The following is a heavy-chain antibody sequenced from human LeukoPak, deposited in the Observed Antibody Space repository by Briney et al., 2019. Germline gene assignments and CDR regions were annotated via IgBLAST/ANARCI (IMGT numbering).Heavy chain of an antibody. CDR3: AKGGVPAAMWGSYYYYYYMDV. J-gene: IGHJ6*03. Sequence: SSETLSHTCTVSGGSISSSSYYWGWIRQPPGQGLEWIGSIYYSGSTYYPLPLKSRYTISVDTPENQFALKLSSVAAADTAVYYCAKGGVPAAMWGSYYYYYYMDVWGKGTTVTVSS. CDR2: IYYSGST. D-gene: IGHD2-2*01. V-gene: IGHV4-39*01. CDR1: GGSISSSSYY.